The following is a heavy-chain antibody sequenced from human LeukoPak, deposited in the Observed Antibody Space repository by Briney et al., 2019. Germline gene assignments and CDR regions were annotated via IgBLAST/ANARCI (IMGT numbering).Heavy chain of an antibody. Sequence: GGSLRLSCAASGFTFSNAWMSWVRQAPGKGLEWVGRIKSKTDGGTTDYAAPVKGRFTISRDDSKNTLYLQMNSLRAEDMALYYCAKGSRNSRPYYFDLWGQGTLVTVSS. V-gene: IGHV3-15*01. D-gene: IGHD1-14*01. CDR1: GFTFSNAW. CDR2: IKSKTDGGTT. CDR3: AKGSRNSRPYYFDL. J-gene: IGHJ4*02.